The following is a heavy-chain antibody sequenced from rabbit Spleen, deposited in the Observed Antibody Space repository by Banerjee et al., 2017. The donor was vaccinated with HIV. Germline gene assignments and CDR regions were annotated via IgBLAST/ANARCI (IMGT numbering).Heavy chain of an antibody. D-gene: IGHD2-1*01. CDR2: IYAGSGGSP. Sequence: QEQLVESGGDLVKPGASLTLTCTASGIDFSSGYYMCWVRQAPGKGLEWIACIYAGSGGSPYYASWAKGRFTISKTSSTTVTLQMTSLTVADTATYFCARGSATMTMVITGYYFNLWGPGTLVTVS. V-gene: IGHV1S45*01. CDR3: ARGSATMTMVITGYYFNL. CDR1: GIDFSSGYY. J-gene: IGHJ4*01.